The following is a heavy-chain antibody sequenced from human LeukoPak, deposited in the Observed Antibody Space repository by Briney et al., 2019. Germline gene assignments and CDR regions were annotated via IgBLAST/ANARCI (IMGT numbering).Heavy chain of an antibody. CDR2: IYHTGST. V-gene: IGHV4-59*01. CDR1: GGSISSYY. D-gene: IGHD6-25*01. CDR3: ARRGRNSSGWQDYL. Sequence: SETLSLTCTVSGGSISSYYWSWIRQPPGKGLGWIANIYHTGSTNYNPSLSSRVTISIDTAKNQFSLKLTSVTAADTAVYYCARRGRNSSGWQDYLWGQGTLVTVSS. J-gene: IGHJ4*02.